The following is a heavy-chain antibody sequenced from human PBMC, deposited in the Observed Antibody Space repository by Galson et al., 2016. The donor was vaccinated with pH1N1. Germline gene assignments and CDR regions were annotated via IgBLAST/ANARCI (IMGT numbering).Heavy chain of an antibody. CDR2: IKQDGSEK. CDR1: GFTFSSYW. V-gene: IGHV3-7*01. CDR3: VRAIGAAGSY. Sequence: SLRLSCAASGFTFSSYWMTWVRQAPGKGLEWVANIKQDGSEKYYVDSVKGRFTISRDNAKNSVYLQRNSLRAEDTAVYYCVRAIGAAGSYWGQGTLVTVSS. D-gene: IGHD6-13*01. J-gene: IGHJ4*02.